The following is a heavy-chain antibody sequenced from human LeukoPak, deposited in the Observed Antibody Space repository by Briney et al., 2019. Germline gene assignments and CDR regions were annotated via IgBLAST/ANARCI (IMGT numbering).Heavy chain of an antibody. CDR3: TKNGPGMDYFDY. CDR2: INSDGSDT. CDR1: GFTFSSYW. V-gene: IGHV3-74*01. Sequence: GGSLRLSCAASGFTFSSYWMHWVRQAPGKGLVWVSRINSDGSDTTYADSVKGRFTISRDNAKNTLYLQMNSLRAEDTAVYYCTKNGPGMDYFDYWGQGTLVTVSS. D-gene: IGHD3-10*01. J-gene: IGHJ4*02.